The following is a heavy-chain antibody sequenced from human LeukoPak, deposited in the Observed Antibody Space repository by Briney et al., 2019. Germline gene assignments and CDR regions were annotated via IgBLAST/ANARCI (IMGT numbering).Heavy chain of an antibody. D-gene: IGHD3-9*01. CDR1: GGSFIGFH. CDR3: ARRHYEILSGYPS. CDR2: IIHSGSP. Sequence: SETLSLTCAVYGGSFIGFHWNWIRQPPGKGLEWIGDIIHSGSPNYNPSLKSRVTMSIDTSKNQFSLNLSSVTAADTAVYYCARRHYEILSGYPSWGQGILVTVSS. V-gene: IGHV4-34*12. J-gene: IGHJ4*02.